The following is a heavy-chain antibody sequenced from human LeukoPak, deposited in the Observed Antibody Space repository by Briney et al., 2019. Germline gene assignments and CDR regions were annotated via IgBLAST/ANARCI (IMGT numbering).Heavy chain of an antibody. J-gene: IGHJ4*02. V-gene: IGHV4-59*01. CDR1: GGSINNYY. CDR3: ARTPQWLGPYDY. CDR2: IYYSGST. Sequence: SETLSLTCTVSGGSINNYYWSWIRQPPGKGLEWIGYIYYSGSTNYNPSLKSRVTISVDTSKNQFSLKLSSVTAADTAVYYCARTPQWLGPYDYWGQGTLVTVSS. D-gene: IGHD6-19*01.